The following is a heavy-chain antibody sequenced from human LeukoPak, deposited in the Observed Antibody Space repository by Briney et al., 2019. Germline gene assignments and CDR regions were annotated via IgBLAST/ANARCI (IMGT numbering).Heavy chain of an antibody. CDR2: IQNDASTE. Sequence: GGSLRLSCAASGFIFSHYGMHWVRQAPGKGLEWVAVIQNDASTENFADSVKGRFTISRDNSKNTVFLQMNSLRVEDTAVYYCARELSQIVWGGLDYGGQGTLVTVSS. D-gene: IGHD2-21*01. CDR1: GFIFSHYG. V-gene: IGHV3-33*05. CDR3: ARELSQIVWGGLDY. J-gene: IGHJ4*02.